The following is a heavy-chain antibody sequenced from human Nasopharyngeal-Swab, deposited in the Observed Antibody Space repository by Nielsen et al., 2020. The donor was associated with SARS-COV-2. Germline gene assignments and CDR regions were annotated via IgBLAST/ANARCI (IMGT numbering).Heavy chain of an antibody. V-gene: IGHV3-15*01. J-gene: IGHJ4*02. D-gene: IGHD6-19*01. CDR3: TTGRYSSGWRGKTYYFDY. Sequence: VRQPPGKGLEWVGRIKSKTDGGTTDYAAPVKGRFTISRDDSKNTLCLQMNSLKTEDTAVYYCTTGRYSSGWRGKTYYFDYWGQGTLVTVSS. CDR2: IKSKTDGGTT.